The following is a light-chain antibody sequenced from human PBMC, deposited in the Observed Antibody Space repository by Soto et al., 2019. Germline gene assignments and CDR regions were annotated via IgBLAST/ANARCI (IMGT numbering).Light chain of an antibody. CDR3: MQATHWPIT. CDR1: QSLVYSDGIAY. Sequence: DVVMTQSPLSLPVTLGQPASISCRSNQSLVYSDGIAYFSWFQQRPGRSPRSLIYKVSNRDSGVPARFSGSGSGTDFALRISRVEADDVGVYYCMQATHWPITFGQGTRLEIK. V-gene: IGKV2-30*01. J-gene: IGKJ5*01. CDR2: KVS.